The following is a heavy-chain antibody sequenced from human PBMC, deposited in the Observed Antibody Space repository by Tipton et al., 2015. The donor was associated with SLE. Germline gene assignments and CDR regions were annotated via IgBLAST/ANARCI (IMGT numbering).Heavy chain of an antibody. CDR1: GFTFSSYA. V-gene: IGHV3-23*03. CDR3: ARDVIGSSWSPRGMDV. J-gene: IGHJ6*02. CDR2: IYSGGST. Sequence: LSLTCAASGFTFSSYAMSWVRQAPGKGLEWVSVIYSGGSTYYADSVKGRFTISRDNAKNSLYLQMNSLRAEDTAVYYCARDVIGSSWSPRGMDVWGQGTTVTVSS. D-gene: IGHD6-13*01.